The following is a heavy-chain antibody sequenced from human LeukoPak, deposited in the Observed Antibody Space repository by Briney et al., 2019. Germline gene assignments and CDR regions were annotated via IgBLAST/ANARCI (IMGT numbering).Heavy chain of an antibody. V-gene: IGHV4-59*08. CDR1: GGSIRSYY. CDR3: ARHAAVEGSSGWSPLWWFDP. CDR2: MHHSGST. Sequence: SETLSLTCTVSGGSIRSYYWSWIRQPPGKGLEWIGYMHHSGSTKHNPYLKSRVTISVDTSKSQFFLKLSSVTAADTAVYYCARHAAVEGSSGWSPLWWFDPWGQGTLVTVSS. J-gene: IGHJ5*02. D-gene: IGHD6-19*01.